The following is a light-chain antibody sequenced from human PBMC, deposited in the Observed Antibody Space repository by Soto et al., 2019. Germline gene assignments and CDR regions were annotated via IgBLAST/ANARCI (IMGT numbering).Light chain of an antibody. CDR1: QEISNY. J-gene: IGKJ2*01. V-gene: IGKV1-33*01. CDR3: QKFYNLPYT. Sequence: DIQMTQSPSSLSASVGDRVTITCQASQEISNYVNWYQQKPGKAPNLLVYDASNLQTGVPSRFSGNGSGTVFTLTISSLQHEDIATYFCQKFYNLPYTFGQGPKLQIK. CDR2: DAS.